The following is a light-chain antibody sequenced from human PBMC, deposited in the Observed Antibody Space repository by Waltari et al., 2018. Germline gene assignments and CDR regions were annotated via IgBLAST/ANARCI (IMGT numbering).Light chain of an antibody. CDR1: NSHIVRGF. V-gene: IGLV1-47*01. CDR3: AAWDYNLNGVV. CDR2: QNV. Sequence: QSLLTPPPSASGTPGERVTLSCSGRNSHIVRGFVYWYHQVPGTAPKTLIYQNVERPSGVPDRFSGSKSGTSASLAISGLRPEDEGDYYCAAWDYNLNGVVFGGGTRLTVL. J-gene: IGLJ3*02.